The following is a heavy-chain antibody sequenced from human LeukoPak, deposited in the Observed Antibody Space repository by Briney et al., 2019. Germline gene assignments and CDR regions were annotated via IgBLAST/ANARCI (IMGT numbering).Heavy chain of an antibody. CDR1: GYTFTSYG. CDR3: ARDRLLLWFGEPIDY. Sequence: WASVKVSCKASGYTFTSYGISWVRQAPGQGLEWMGWISAYNGNTNYAQKLQGRVTMTTDTSTSTAYMELRSLRSDDTAVYYCARDRLLLWFGEPIDYWGQGTLVTVSS. D-gene: IGHD3-10*01. J-gene: IGHJ4*02. CDR2: ISAYNGNT. V-gene: IGHV1-18*01.